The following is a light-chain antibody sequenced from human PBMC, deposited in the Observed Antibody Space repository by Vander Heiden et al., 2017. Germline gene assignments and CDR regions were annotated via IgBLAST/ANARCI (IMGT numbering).Light chain of an antibody. CDR2: DVS. J-gene: IGLJ3*02. Sequence: QSALTQPRSVSGSPGQSVTISCTGTSSDVGTYNYVSWYQQHPGKAPKRMIYDVSKRPSGVPDRFSGSKSGNTASLTISGLQAEDEADYYCCSYAGSSKWVCGGGTKM. CDR3: CSYAGSSKWV. CDR1: SSDVGTYNY. V-gene: IGLV2-11*01.